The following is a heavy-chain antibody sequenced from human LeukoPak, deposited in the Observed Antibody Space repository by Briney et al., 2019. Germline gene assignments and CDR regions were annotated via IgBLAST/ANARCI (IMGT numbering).Heavy chain of an antibody. CDR1: GGSFSGYY. J-gene: IGHJ3*02. D-gene: IGHD2-21*02. CDR2: INHSGST. CDR3: ARERHIVVVTARGPFDI. Sequence: TPSETLSLTCAVYGGSFSGYYWSWIRQPPGKGLEWIGEINHSGSTNYNPSLKSRVTISVDTSKNQFSLKLSSVTAADTAVYYCARERHIVVVTARGPFDIWGQGTMVTVSS. V-gene: IGHV4-34*01.